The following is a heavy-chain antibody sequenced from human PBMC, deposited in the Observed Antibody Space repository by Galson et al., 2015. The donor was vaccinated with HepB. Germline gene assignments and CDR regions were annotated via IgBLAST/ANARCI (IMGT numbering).Heavy chain of an antibody. J-gene: IGHJ4*02. V-gene: IGHV3-73*01. Sequence: SLRLSCAASGFNFSGSAIHWVRKASGRGPEWIGHIRSKATNYAAFSVPSLKGRFTISRDDSKNMAYLRMRSLKTDDTAVYYCVRSGDFSGYSSRWGQGTLVTVSS. D-gene: IGHD6-13*01. CDR3: VRSGDFSGYSSR. CDR2: IRSKATNYAA. CDR1: GFNFSGSA.